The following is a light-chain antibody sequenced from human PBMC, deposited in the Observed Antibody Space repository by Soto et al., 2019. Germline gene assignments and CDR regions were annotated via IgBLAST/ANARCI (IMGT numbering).Light chain of an antibody. Sequence: QPVLTQSPSASASLGASVKLTCTLSSGHSSYAIAWHQQQPDKGPRYLMKVNSDGRHTKGDGIPDRFSGSSSGTERYLTISSLQSEDEADYYCQTWGTGTVVFGGGTKLTVL. CDR2: VNSDGRH. V-gene: IGLV4-69*01. CDR3: QTWGTGTVV. CDR1: SGHSSYA. J-gene: IGLJ2*01.